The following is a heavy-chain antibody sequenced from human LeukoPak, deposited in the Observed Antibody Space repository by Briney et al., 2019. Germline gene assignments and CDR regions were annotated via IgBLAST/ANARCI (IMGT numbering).Heavy chain of an antibody. CDR2: ISYDGSNK. Sequence: GGSLRLSCAASGFTFSSYGMHWVRQAPGKGLEWVAVISYDGSNKYYADSVKGRFTISRDNSKNTLYLQMNSLRAEDTAVYYCARQKTDCSGGSCSNWFDPWGQGTLVTVSS. D-gene: IGHD2-15*01. CDR3: ARQKTDCSGGSCSNWFDP. CDR1: GFTFSSYG. J-gene: IGHJ5*02. V-gene: IGHV3-30*03.